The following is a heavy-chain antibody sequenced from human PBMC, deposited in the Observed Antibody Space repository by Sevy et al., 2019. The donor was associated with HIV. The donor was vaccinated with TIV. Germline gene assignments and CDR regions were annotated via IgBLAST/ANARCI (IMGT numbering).Heavy chain of an antibody. V-gene: IGHV3-15*01. CDR2: IKSKTDGGTT. J-gene: IGHJ4*02. CDR3: TTEPGVQWFGELLNEG. CDR1: GFTFSNAW. D-gene: IGHD3-10*01. Sequence: GGSLRLSCAASGFTFSNAWMSWVRQAPGKGLEWVGRIKSKTDGGTTDYAAPVKGRFTISREDSKNTLYLQINSLKTGDTAVYYCTTEPGVQWFGELLNEGWDQGTLVTVSS.